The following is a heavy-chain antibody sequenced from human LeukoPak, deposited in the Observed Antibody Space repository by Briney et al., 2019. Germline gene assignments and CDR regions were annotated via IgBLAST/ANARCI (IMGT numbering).Heavy chain of an antibody. D-gene: IGHD1-26*01. V-gene: IGHV1-2*02. CDR1: GYTFTGYY. J-gene: IGHJ1*01. Sequence: SVKVSCKASGYTFTGYYLHWVRQAPGQGLDWMGWINPNSGGTTYAQNFKGRVTMTWDTSISTAYMELSRLRSDDTAVYYCAREWELLRKYLYHWGQGTLVTVSS. CDR3: AREWELLRKYLYH. CDR2: INPNSGGT.